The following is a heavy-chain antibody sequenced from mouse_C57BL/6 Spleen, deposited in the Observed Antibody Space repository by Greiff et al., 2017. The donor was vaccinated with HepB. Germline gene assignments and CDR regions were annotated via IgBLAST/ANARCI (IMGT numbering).Heavy chain of an antibody. J-gene: IGHJ4*01. CDR1: GYTFTSYG. Sequence: VQLQESGAELARPGASVKLSCKASGYTFTSYGISWVKQRTGQGLEWIGEIYPRSGNTYYNEKFKGKATLTADKSSSTAYMELRSLTSEDSAVYFCARWWDGYAMDYWGQGTSVTVSS. CDR3: ARWWDGYAMDY. D-gene: IGHD1-1*02. V-gene: IGHV1-81*01. CDR2: IYPRSGNT.